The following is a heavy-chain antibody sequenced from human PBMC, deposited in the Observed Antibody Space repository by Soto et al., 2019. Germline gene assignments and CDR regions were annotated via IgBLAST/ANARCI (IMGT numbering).Heavy chain of an antibody. V-gene: IGHV4-59*01. CDR2: IYYSGST. CDR3: ARVDYDILTGYSQFDP. Sequence: PSETLSLTCTVSGGSISSYYWSWIRQPPGKGLEWIGYIYYSGSTNYNPSLKSRVTISVDTSKNQFSLKLSSVTAADTAVYYCARVDYDILTGYSQFDPWGQGTLVTVCS. D-gene: IGHD3-9*01. J-gene: IGHJ5*02. CDR1: GGSISSYY.